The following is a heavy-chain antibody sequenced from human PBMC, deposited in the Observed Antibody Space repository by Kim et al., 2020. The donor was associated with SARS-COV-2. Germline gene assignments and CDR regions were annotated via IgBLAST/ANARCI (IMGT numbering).Heavy chain of an antibody. V-gene: IGHV3-11*01. D-gene: IGHD2-15*01. CDR3: ARYCSGGTCPLEY. Sequence: GGSLRLSCAASGFTFSDYYMAWIRQAPGKGLEWVSYITSSGSTMFYADSVKGRFTISRDNARNSLYLQMNSLRADDTAVYYCARYCSGGTCPLEYWGQGTLVTVSS. CDR1: GFTFSDYY. J-gene: IGHJ4*02. CDR2: ITSSGSTM.